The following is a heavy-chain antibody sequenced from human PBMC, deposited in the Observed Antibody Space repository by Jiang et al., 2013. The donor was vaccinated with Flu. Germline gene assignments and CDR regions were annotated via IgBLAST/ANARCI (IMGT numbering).Heavy chain of an antibody. D-gene: IGHD1-26*01. CDR3: ARDRQWELLGDAFDV. V-gene: IGHV1-69*06. Sequence: QLVESGAEVKKPESSVKVSCKTSGGTFSTYAISWVRQAPGQGLEWMGGFIPSFGTAKYAQKFHGRVTITADKSTSTAYMELSSLRSEDTAVYYCARDRQWELLGDAFDVWGQGTMVTVSS. J-gene: IGHJ3*01. CDR2: FIPSFGTA. CDR1: GGTFSTYA.